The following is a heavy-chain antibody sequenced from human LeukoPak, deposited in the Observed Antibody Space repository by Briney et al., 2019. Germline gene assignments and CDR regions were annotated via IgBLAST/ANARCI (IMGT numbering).Heavy chain of an antibody. V-gene: IGHV4-61*01. CDR3: ARGGATIGGLDY. Sequence: NPSETLSLTRTVSGGSVSSGSYYSSWIRQPPRRGREWIGYIYYSGSTNYSPSLKSRVTISVDTSKNQFCLKLSSVTAAGTAVYYCARGGATIGGLDYWGQGTLVTVSS. CDR2: IYYSGST. J-gene: IGHJ4*02. CDR1: GGSVSSGSYY. D-gene: IGHD5-12*01.